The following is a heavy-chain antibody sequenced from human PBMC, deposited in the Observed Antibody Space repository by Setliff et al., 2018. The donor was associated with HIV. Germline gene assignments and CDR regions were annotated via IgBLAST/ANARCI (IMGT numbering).Heavy chain of an antibody. CDR1: GASISDGTFY. CDR3: ARASPHNNY. Sequence: SQTLSLTCAVSGASISDGTFYWSWIRQPAGKGLEWIGHIYTSGSTNYNPSLKSRVTISVDTSKNQFSLKLSSVTAADTAVYYCARASPHNNYWGQGTLVTVSS. J-gene: IGHJ4*02. D-gene: IGHD2-21*01. CDR2: IYTSGST. V-gene: IGHV4-61*09.